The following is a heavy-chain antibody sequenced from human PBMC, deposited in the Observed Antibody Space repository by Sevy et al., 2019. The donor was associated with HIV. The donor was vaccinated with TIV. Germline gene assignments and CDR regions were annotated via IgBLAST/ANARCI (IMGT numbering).Heavy chain of an antibody. J-gene: IGHJ4*02. Sequence: ASVKVSCKASGGTFSSYAISWVRQAPGQGLEWMGGIIPIFGTENYAQKFQGRVTITADESTSTAYMELSSLRCEDTAVYYCARGFNYYYDSSGYDYWGQGTLVTVSS. CDR3: ARGFNYYYDSSGYDY. D-gene: IGHD3-22*01. CDR2: IIPIFGTE. CDR1: GGTFSSYA. V-gene: IGHV1-69*13.